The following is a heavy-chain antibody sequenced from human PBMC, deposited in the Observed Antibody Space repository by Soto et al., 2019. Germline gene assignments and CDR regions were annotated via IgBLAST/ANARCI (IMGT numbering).Heavy chain of an antibody. Sequence: SETLSLTCTVSGGSISSSSYYWGWIRQPPGKGLEWIGSIYYSGSTYYNPSLKSRVTIPVDTSKNQFSLKLSSVTAADTAVYYCARHDTVPAARQFDYWGQGTLVTVSS. CDR2: IYYSGST. V-gene: IGHV4-39*01. D-gene: IGHD2-2*01. J-gene: IGHJ4*02. CDR1: GGSISSSSYY. CDR3: ARHDTVPAARQFDY.